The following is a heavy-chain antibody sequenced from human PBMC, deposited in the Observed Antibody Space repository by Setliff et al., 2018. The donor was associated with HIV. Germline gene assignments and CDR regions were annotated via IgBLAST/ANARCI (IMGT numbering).Heavy chain of an antibody. V-gene: IGHV4-4*02. J-gene: IGHJ6*03. CDR2: IYTSGST. D-gene: IGHD6-19*01. CDR3: AKGVAGLQYYYYYMDV. Sequence: SETLSLTCAVSGGSISTSNWWSWVRQPPGKGLEWIGHIYTSGSTNYNPSLETRVTISVDTSKDQFSLKLSSVTAADTAVYYCAKGVAGLQYYYYYMDVWGKGTTVTVSS. CDR1: GGSISTSNW.